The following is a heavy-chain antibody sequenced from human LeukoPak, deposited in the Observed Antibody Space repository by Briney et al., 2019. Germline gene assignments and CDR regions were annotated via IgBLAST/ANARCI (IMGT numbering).Heavy chain of an antibody. Sequence: GGSLRLSCAASGFTFDDYGMSWVRQAPGKGLEWVSAISGSGGSTYYADSVKGRFTISRDNSKNTLYLQMNSPRAEDTAVYYCAKTNWIFKYYFDYWGQGTLVTVSS. CDR3: AKTNWIFKYYFDY. V-gene: IGHV3-23*01. CDR1: GFTFDDYG. D-gene: IGHD1-20*01. J-gene: IGHJ4*02. CDR2: ISGSGGST.